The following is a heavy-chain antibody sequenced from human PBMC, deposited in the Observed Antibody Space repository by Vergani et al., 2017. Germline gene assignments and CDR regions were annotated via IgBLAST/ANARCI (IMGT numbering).Heavy chain of an antibody. CDR3: TKGSVYYHDSAGHGYDPYTGFDL. D-gene: IGHD5-12*01. CDR1: GFTFSAYW. J-gene: IGHJ3*01. CDR2: ISWNSGAA. Sequence: EVLLVESGGGLVQPGGSLRLSCAASGFTFSAYWMNWVRQAPGKGLEWVSGISWNSGAADYADSVRGRFTISRDNAKNSLFLEMNSLRFEDTAVYFCTKGSVYYHDSAGHGYDPYTGFDLWGQGTLVTVSS. V-gene: IGHV3-9*01.